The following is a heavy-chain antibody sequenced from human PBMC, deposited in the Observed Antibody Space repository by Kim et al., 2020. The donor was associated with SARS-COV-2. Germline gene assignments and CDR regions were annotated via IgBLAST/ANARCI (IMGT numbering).Heavy chain of an antibody. Sequence: KCQGRVTITEDESTSTAYMELSSVRSEDTAVYYCARGLGGAGSYYGGFDYWGQGTLVTVSS. CDR3: ARGLGGAGSYYGGFDY. V-gene: IGHV1-69*01. J-gene: IGHJ4*02. D-gene: IGHD3-10*01.